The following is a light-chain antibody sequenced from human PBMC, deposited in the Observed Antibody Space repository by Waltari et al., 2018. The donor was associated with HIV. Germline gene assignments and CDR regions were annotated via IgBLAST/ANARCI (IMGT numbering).Light chain of an antibody. CDR1: QLFSSSY. J-gene: IGKJ1*01. Sequence: DIVFPPSHSPLSFSPGRRAILSCRARQLFSSSYLAWYQQRPGQAPRLLIYGISSRATGIPDRFSGSGSGTDFALTISRLEPEDFAVYYCQQYGSSPETFGQGTKVEIK. CDR2: GIS. CDR3: QQYGSSPET. V-gene: IGKV3-20*01.